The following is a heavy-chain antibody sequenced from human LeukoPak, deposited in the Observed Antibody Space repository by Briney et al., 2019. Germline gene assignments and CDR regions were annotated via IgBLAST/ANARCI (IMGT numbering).Heavy chain of an antibody. CDR1: RFTFSSYG. J-gene: IGHJ4*02. V-gene: IGHV3-30*02. Sequence: PGGSLRLSCAASRFTFSSYGMHWVRQAPGQGLEWVAYIQYDGSNEQYADSVKGRFTISRDNAKNSLFLQMNSLRAGDTAVYYCAREKASTTGTTDYDYWGQGTLVTVSS. D-gene: IGHD1-1*01. CDR2: IQYDGSNE. CDR3: AREKASTTGTTDYDY.